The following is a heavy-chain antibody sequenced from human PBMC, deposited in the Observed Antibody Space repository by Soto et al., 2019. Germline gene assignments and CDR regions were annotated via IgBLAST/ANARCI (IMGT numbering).Heavy chain of an antibody. CDR3: ARDQEHDRGVIYYYYGMDV. V-gene: IGHV4-34*01. Sequence: PSETLSLTCAVYGGSFSGYYWSWIRQPPGKGLEWIGEINHSGSTNYNPSLKSRITISVDTSKNQFSLKLSSVTAADTAVYYCARDQEHDRGVIYYYYGMDVWGQGTTVTVSS. J-gene: IGHJ6*02. D-gene: IGHD3-10*01. CDR2: INHSGST. CDR1: GGSFSGYY.